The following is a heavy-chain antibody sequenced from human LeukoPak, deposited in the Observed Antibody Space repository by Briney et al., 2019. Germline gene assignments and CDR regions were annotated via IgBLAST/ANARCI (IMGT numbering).Heavy chain of an antibody. CDR2: IYSGDST. V-gene: IGHV3-53*01. Sequence: GGSLRLSCAASGFTVSSNYMSWVRQAPGKGLEWVSVIYSGDSTYYADSVKGRFTISRDNSKNTLYLQMNSLRAEDTAVYYCARDGDLGYYYYYGMDVWGQGTTVTVSS. J-gene: IGHJ6*01. D-gene: IGHD4-17*01. CDR1: GFTVSSNY. CDR3: ARDGDLGYYYYYGMDV.